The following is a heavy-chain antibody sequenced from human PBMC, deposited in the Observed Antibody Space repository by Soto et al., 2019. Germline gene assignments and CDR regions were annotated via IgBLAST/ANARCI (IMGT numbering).Heavy chain of an antibody. CDR1: EFTFSSYV. J-gene: IGHJ6*02. CDR3: AKSSKSSVYYYYGMDV. D-gene: IGHD6-19*01. Sequence: PGGSMRLSCAASEFTFSSYVMHWVRQAPGKGLEWVALISYDGSNKYYADSVKGRFTISRDNSKNTLYLQMNSLRVEDTAVYYCAKSSKSSVYYYYGMDVWGQGTTVTVSS. V-gene: IGHV3-30*18. CDR2: ISYDGSNK.